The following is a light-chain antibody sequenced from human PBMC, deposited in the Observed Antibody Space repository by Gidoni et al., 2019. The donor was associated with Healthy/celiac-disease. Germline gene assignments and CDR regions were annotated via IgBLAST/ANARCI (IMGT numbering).Light chain of an antibody. J-gene: IGKJ1*01. Sequence: EIVMTQSPATLSVSPGERATLSCRASQNVSSNLAWYQQKPGQAPRLLIYGASTRATGIPARCSGSGSGTEFTLTISSLQSEDFAVYYCQQYNNWPPWTFGQGTKVEIK. CDR1: QNVSSN. CDR2: GAS. CDR3: QQYNNWPPWT. V-gene: IGKV3-15*01.